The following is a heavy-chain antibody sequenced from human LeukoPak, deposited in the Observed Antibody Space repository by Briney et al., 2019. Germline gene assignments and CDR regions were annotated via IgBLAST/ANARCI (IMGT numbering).Heavy chain of an antibody. CDR2: INPNSGGT. J-gene: IGHJ4*02. V-gene: IGHV1-2*02. CDR3: ARSYYGSGSYYNHYFDY. D-gene: IGHD3-10*01. Sequence: ASVKVSCKASGYTFTGYYMHWVRQAPGQGLEWMGWINPNSGGTNYAQKFQGRVTMTRDTSISTAYIELSRLRSDDTAVYYCARSYYGSGSYYNHYFDYWGQGTLVTVSS. CDR1: GYTFTGYY.